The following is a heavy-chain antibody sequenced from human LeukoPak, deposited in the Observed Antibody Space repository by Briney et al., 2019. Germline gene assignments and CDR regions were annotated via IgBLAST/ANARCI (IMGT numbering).Heavy chain of an antibody. J-gene: IGHJ1*01. V-gene: IGHV1-2*02. D-gene: IGHD1-26*01. Sequence: ASVKVSCKASGYTFTGYYMHWVRQAPGQGLEWMGWINPNSGGTNYAQKFQGRVTITRDTSISTAYMELSRLRSDDTAVYYCARPFHDWVGATESNFQHWGQGTLVTVSS. CDR3: ARPFHDWVGATESNFQH. CDR2: INPNSGGT. CDR1: GYTFTGYY.